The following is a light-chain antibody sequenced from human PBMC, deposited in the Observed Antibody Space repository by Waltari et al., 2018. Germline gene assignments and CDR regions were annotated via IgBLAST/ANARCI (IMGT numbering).Light chain of an antibody. J-gene: IGLJ2*01. CDR1: SSDVGGFDY. CDR3: SSFAGSSQML. Sequence: QAVVTQPPSASGSPGQSVTISCTGTSSDVGGFDYVSWYQQHPGKVPRLMIYEVSKRPSGVPDRFSGSKSGNTASLTVSGLQVEDEADYYCSSFAGSSQMLFGGGTKLTVL. CDR2: EVS. V-gene: IGLV2-8*01.